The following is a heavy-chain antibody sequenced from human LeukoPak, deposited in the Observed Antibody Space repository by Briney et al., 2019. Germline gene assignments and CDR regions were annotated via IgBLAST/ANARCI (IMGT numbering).Heavy chain of an antibody. Sequence: SETLSLTCAVYGGSFSGYYWSWIRQPPGKGLEWIREINHSGSTNYNPSLKSRVTISVDTSKNQFSLKLSSVTAADTAVYYCAREGGYDFWSGYSYYFDYWGQGTLVTVSS. CDR2: INHSGST. CDR1: GGSFSGYY. J-gene: IGHJ4*02. D-gene: IGHD3-3*01. CDR3: AREGGYDFWSGYSYYFDY. V-gene: IGHV4-34*01.